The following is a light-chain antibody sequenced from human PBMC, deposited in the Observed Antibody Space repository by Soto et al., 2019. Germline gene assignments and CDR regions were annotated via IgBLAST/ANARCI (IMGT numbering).Light chain of an antibody. CDR1: SSDVGGYNY. J-gene: IGLJ1*01. CDR2: DVS. V-gene: IGLV2-14*03. CDR3: SSYKSRSTLFV. Sequence: QSALTQPASVSGSPGQSITISCTGTSSDVGGYNYVSWYQQHPGKAPKLMIYDVSARPSGVSNRFSGSKSGNTASLTISGLQAEDEADYYCSSYKSRSTLFVFGTGTKLPVL.